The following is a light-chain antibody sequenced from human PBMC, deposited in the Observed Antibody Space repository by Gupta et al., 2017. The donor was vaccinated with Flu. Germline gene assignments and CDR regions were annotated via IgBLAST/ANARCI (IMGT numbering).Light chain of an antibody. J-gene: IGLJ3*02. CDR1: GSNFGAGFD. Sequence: QSVLTQPPSVFWAPGPRVPISSYGSGSNFGAGFDVHWYQQFPGTAPKLLIYSTIIRPSGVPDRFSGFKSGTSAALAITGLQAEDEADYYCQSYDSNLSGWVFGGGTKLTVV. CDR2: STI. V-gene: IGLV1-40*01. CDR3: QSYDSNLSGWV.